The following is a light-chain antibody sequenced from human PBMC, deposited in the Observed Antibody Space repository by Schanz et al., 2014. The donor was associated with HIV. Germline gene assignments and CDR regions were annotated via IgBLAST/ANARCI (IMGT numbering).Light chain of an antibody. J-gene: IGKJ2*01. Sequence: IQMTQSPSSLSASVGDRITITCRASQSISGRLAWYQQKPGEALNLLISEASTLEFGVPPRFSGSGSWTEFTLTISSLQPGDFATYYCQQYTPYSHTFGQGTTLEI. CDR3: QQYTPYSHT. CDR1: QSISGR. CDR2: EAS. V-gene: IGKV1-5*03.